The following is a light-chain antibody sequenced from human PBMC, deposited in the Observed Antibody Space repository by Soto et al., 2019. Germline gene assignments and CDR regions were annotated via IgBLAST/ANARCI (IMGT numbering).Light chain of an antibody. CDR3: SSYAASDLYV. Sequence: QSVLTQPPSASGSPGQSVTISCTGTSSDVGGYNYVSWYQQHPGKAPKLMIYEVTKRPSGVPDRFSGSKSDNTASLTVSGLQADDEADYYCSSYAASDLYVFGTGTKVTVL. V-gene: IGLV2-8*01. CDR2: EVT. J-gene: IGLJ1*01. CDR1: SSDVGGYNY.